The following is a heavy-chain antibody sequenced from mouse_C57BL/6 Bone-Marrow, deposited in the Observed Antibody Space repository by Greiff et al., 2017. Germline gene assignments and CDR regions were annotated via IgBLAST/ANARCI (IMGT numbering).Heavy chain of an antibody. V-gene: IGHV5-4*01. CDR2: ISDGGSYT. CDR1: GFTFSSYA. J-gene: IGHJ3*01. CDR3: ARDGAYYGSRAY. Sequence: EVKLMESGGGLVKPGGSLKLSCAASGFTFSSYAMSWVRQTPEKRLEWVATISDGGSYTYYPDNVKGRFTISRDNAKNNLYLQMSHLKSEDTAMYYWARDGAYYGSRAYWGQGTLVTVSA. D-gene: IGHD1-1*01.